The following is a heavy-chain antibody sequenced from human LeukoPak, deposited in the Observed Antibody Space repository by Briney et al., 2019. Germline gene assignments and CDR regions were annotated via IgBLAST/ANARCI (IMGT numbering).Heavy chain of an antibody. CDR1: GYTFTGYY. J-gene: IGHJ6*03. V-gene: IGHV1-2*02. CDR2: INPNSGGT. D-gene: IGHD3-10*01. CDR3: ARGQRQWFGELLQNTYYYYYYYMDV. Sequence: ASVKVSCKASGYTFTGYYIHWVRQAPGQGLEWMGWINPNSGGTNYAQKFQGRVTMTRDTSISTAYMELSRLRSDDTAVYYCARGQRQWFGELLQNTYYYYYYYMDVWGKGTTVTISS.